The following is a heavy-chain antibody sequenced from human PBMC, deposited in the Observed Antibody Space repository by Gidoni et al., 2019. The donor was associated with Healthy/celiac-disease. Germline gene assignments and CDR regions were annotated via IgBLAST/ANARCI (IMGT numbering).Heavy chain of an antibody. J-gene: IGHJ4*02. Sequence: EVQLFESGVGLVQPGGSLRLSCAASGFTFSSYAMSCVRQAPGKGLEWVSAISGSVGSKYYADSVKGRFTLDRDKSKNTLYLQMNSLRAEDTAVYYCAKDGDAVGPFDYWGQGTLVTVSS. CDR3: AKDGDAVGPFDY. V-gene: IGHV3-23*01. D-gene: IGHD1-26*01. CDR1: GFTFSSYA. CDR2: ISGSVGSK.